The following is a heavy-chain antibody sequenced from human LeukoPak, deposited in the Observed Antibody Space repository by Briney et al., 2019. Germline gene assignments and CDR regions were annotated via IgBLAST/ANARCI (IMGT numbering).Heavy chain of an antibody. V-gene: IGHV4-4*07. CDR2: IYTSGST. CDR3: AREASSGWYVGWFDP. D-gene: IGHD6-13*01. CDR1: GGSISSYY. J-gene: IGHJ5*02. Sequence: PSETLSLTCTVSGGSISSYYWSWIRQPAGKGLEWIGRIYTSGSTNYNPSLKSRVTMSVDTSKNQFSLKLSSVTAADTAVYYCAREASSGWYVGWFDPWGQGTLVTVSS.